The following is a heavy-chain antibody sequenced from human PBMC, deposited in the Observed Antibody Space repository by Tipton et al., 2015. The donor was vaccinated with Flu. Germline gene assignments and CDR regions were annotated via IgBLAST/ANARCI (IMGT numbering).Heavy chain of an antibody. CDR3: AREGGPSGHAGYFDT. J-gene: IGHJ4*02. CDR2: ISLDGSGR. Sequence: LSYHILHWVRQAPGKGLEWVAGISLDGSGRHYGDSVKDRFTISRDNSKNTFYLQLNSLTSEDTAVYYCAREGGPSGHAGYFDTWGQGTLVTVSS. CDR1: LSYHI. V-gene: IGHV3-30*01. D-gene: IGHD5-12*01.